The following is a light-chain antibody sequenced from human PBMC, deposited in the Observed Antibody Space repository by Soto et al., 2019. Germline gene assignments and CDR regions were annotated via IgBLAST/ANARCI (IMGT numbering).Light chain of an antibody. V-gene: IGKV3-15*01. J-gene: IGKJ4*01. CDR1: QYISTN. Sequence: EIVMTQSPATLSVSPGEGATLSCRASQYISTNLAWYQQKPGQAPRLLIYSASTRATGIPDRFSATGSGTEFTLTISNLQSEDLAVYYCQQHHNWLPLTFGGGTKVEIK. CDR3: QQHHNWLPLT. CDR2: SAS.